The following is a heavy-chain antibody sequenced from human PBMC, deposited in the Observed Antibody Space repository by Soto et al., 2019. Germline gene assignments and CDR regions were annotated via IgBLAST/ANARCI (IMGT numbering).Heavy chain of an antibody. CDR2: IYDDGSA. D-gene: IGHD2-15*01. CDR3: ARDKYCSGGSCRKNWFDP. J-gene: IGHJ5*02. CDR1: GGSISSSY. Sequence: SETLSLTCTVSGGSISSSYWSWIRQPPGKGLEWLAYIYDDGSANYSPSLKSRATISLDMSKNQFSLKLTSVTAADTAVYYCARDKYCSGGSCRKNWFDPWGQGTMVTV. V-gene: IGHV4-59*01.